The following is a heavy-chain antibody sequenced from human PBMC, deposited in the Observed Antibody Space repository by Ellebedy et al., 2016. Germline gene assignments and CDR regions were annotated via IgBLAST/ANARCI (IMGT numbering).Heavy chain of an antibody. CDR1: GGTFSSYA. CDR3: ASTGLEDRWCRH. D-gene: IGHD2-8*02. V-gene: IGHV1-18*01. CDR2: ISAYNGNT. Sequence: ASVKVSXXASGGTFSSYAISWVRQAPGQGLEWMGWISAYNGNTNYAQKLQGRVTMTTDTSTSTAYMELRSLRSDDTAVYYCASTGLEDRWCRHWGQGTLVTVSS. J-gene: IGHJ1*01.